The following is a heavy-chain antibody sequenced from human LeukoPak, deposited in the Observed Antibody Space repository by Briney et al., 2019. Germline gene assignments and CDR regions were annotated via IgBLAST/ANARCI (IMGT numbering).Heavy chain of an antibody. CDR3: ASTRYCSSTSCPPADWFDP. CDR1: GGSISSYY. CDR2: IYYSGST. V-gene: IGHV4-59*01. Sequence: SETLSLTCTVSGGSISSYYWSWIRQPPGNGMEWIGYIYYSGSTNYNPSLKSRVTISVDTSKNQFSLKLSSVTAADTAVYYCASTRYCSSTSCPPADWFDPWGQGTLVTVSS. D-gene: IGHD2-2*01. J-gene: IGHJ5*02.